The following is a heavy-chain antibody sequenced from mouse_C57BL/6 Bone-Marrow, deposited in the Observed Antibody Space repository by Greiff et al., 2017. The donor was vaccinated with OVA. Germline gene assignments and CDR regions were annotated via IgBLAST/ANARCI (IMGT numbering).Heavy chain of an antibody. CDR2: ISSGSSTI. Sequence: EVKLMESGGGLVKPGGSLKLSCAASGFTFSDYGMHWVRQAPEKGLEWVAYISSGSSTIYYADTVKGRFTISRDNAKNTLFLQMTSLRSEDTDMYYCARTDYDVGGGYAMDYWGQGTSVTVSS. CDR3: ARTDYDVGGGYAMDY. CDR1: GFTFSDYG. V-gene: IGHV5-17*01. J-gene: IGHJ4*01. D-gene: IGHD2-4*01.